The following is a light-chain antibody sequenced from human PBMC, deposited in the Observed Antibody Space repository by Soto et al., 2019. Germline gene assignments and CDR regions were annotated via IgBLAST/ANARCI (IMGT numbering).Light chain of an antibody. Sequence: QSALTQPRSVSGSPGQSVTISCTGTSSDVGGYNYVSWYQQHPGKAPKLMIYDVSKRPSGVPDRFSGSKSGNTASLTISGLQAEDEADYYCSSYGGFNNVLFGGGTQLTVL. CDR3: SSYGGFNNVL. CDR2: DVS. J-gene: IGLJ7*01. CDR1: SSDVGGYNY. V-gene: IGLV2-11*01.